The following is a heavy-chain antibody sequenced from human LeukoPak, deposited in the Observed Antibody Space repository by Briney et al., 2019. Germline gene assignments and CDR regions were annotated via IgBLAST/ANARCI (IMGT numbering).Heavy chain of an antibody. CDR2: IIPIFGTA. J-gene: IGHJ5*02. Sequence: SVKVSCKASGGTFSSYAISWVRQAPGQGLEWMGGIIPIFGTANYAQKFQGRVTITTDESTSTAYMELSSLRSEDTAVYYCARSNYGGKRWFDPWGQGTLVTVSS. CDR3: ARSNYGGKRWFDP. CDR1: GGTFSSYA. D-gene: IGHD4-23*01. V-gene: IGHV1-69*05.